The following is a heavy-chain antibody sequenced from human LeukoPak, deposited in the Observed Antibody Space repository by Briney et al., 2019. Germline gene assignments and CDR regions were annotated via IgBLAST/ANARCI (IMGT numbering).Heavy chain of an antibody. CDR2: IKSKTDGGTT. V-gene: IGHV3-15*01. Sequence: GRSLRLSCAASGFTFSSYAMHWVRQAPGKGLEWVGRIKSKTDGGTTDYAAPVKGRFTISRDDSKNTLYLQMNSLKTEDTAVYYCTTLTMKVMINGLGWGQGTLVTVSS. CDR3: TTLTMKVMINGLG. CDR1: GFTFSSYA. D-gene: IGHD3-22*01. J-gene: IGHJ4*02.